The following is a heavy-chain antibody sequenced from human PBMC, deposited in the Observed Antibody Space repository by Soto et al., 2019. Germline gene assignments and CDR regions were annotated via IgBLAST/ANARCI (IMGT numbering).Heavy chain of an antibody. Sequence: QVQLQESGPGLVKPSETLSLTCTVSGGSISSYYWSWIRQPPGKGLEWIGYIYYSGSTNYNPSLKSRVTISVDTFKKQFFLQLSSATAADTAVYYCARGSSGRGGYFDYWDQGTLVTVSS. V-gene: IGHV4-59*01. D-gene: IGHD6-19*01. J-gene: IGHJ4*02. CDR1: GGSISSYY. CDR3: ARGSSGRGGYFDY. CDR2: IYYSGST.